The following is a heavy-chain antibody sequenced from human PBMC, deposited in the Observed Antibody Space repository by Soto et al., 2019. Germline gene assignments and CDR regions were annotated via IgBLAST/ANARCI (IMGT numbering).Heavy chain of an antibody. CDR3: ARSAGWAYDA. CDR2: ISPSSSTI. Sequence: LRLSCAASGFIFSSYSMNWVRQAPGKGLEWVSYISPSSSTIQYADSVKGRFTISRDNAKSSLFLEMNSLRAEDTAVYYCARSAGWAYDAWGQGTLVTVSS. CDR1: GFIFSSYS. D-gene: IGHD3-9*01. V-gene: IGHV3-48*01. J-gene: IGHJ5*02.